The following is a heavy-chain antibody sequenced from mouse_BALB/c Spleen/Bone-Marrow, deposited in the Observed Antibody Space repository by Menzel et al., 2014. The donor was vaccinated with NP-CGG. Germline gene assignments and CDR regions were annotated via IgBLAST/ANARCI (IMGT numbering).Heavy chain of an antibody. CDR1: GFAFSSYD. J-gene: IGHJ2*01. CDR2: ISSGGGST. V-gene: IGHV5-12-1*01. CDR3: AREVLRDYFDY. Sequence: EVKLVESGGGLVKPGGSLKLSCAASGFAFSSYDMSWVRRTPEKRLEWVAYISSGGGSTYYPDTVKGRFTISRDNAKNTLYLQMSSLKSEDTAMYYCAREVLRDYFDYWGQGTTLTVSS. D-gene: IGHD1-1*01.